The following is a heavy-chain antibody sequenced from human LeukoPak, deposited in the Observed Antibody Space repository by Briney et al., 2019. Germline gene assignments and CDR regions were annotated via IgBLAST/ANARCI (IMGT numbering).Heavy chain of an antibody. V-gene: IGHV3-7*01. Sequence: AGGSLRLSCAASGFTFSSYSMNWVRQAPGKGLEWVANINQDGSHKYYVDSVKGRFTISRDTAKNSLYLQMNSLRAEDTAVYYCARDRGFTSFDYWGQGILVSVSS. CDR2: INQDGSHK. J-gene: IGHJ4*02. CDR3: ARDRGFTSFDY. CDR1: GFTFSSYS. D-gene: IGHD5-12*01.